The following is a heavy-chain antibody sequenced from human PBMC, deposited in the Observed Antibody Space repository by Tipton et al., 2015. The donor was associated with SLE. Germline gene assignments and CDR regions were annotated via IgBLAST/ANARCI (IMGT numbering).Heavy chain of an antibody. J-gene: IGHJ4*02. CDR2: MYYSGDT. V-gene: IGHV4-31*03. CDR3: ARDVTGTADY. Sequence: TLSLTCTVSGGSISSSGYYWGWIRQPPGKGLEWIGYMYYSGDTYYNPSLKSRVTISVDTSGRQLSLRLTSVTAADTAVYFCARDVTGTADYWGQGTRVTVSA. D-gene: IGHD1-1*01. CDR1: GGSISSSGYY.